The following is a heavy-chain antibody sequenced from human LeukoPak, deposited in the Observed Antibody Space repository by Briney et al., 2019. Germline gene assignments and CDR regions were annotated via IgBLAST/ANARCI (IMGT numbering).Heavy chain of an antibody. CDR1: GYSFTSYW. CDR2: IYPGGSDT. J-gene: IGHJ5*02. Sequence: GESLKISCKGSGYSFTSYWIGWVRQMPGKGLEWMGIIYPGGSDTRYSPSFQGQVTISADKSISTAYLQWSSLKASDTAMYYCARQSYDILTGPISWFDPWGQGTLVTVSS. D-gene: IGHD3-9*01. CDR3: ARQSYDILTGPISWFDP. V-gene: IGHV5-51*01.